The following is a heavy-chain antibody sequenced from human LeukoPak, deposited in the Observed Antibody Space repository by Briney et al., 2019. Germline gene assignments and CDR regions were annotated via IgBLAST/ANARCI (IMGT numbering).Heavy chain of an antibody. CDR2: TYSDSST. D-gene: IGHD2-21*02. CDR3: VRKNRDFNAAFDI. Sequence: GGSLRLSCAASGFTVSNNYMSWVRQAPGKGLEWVSITYSDSSTNCADSVKGRFTTSRDTSQNTLSLQMNSLRAEDTAVYYCVRKNRDFNAAFDIWGQGTVVTVSS. J-gene: IGHJ3*02. V-gene: IGHV3-53*01. CDR1: GFTVSNNY.